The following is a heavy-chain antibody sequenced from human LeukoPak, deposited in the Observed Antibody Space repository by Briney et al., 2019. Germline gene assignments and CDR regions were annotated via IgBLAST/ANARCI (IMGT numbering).Heavy chain of an antibody. Sequence: GESLKISCKGSGYSFTSYWIGWVRQMPGKGLEWMGIIYPGDSDTRYSPSFQGQVTISADKSISTAYLQWSSLKASDTAMYYCARHLYCSGGSCYSGGNFDYWGQRTLVTVSS. V-gene: IGHV5-51*01. CDR3: ARHLYCSGGSCYSGGNFDY. J-gene: IGHJ4*02. CDR2: IYPGDSDT. D-gene: IGHD2-15*01. CDR1: GYSFTSYW.